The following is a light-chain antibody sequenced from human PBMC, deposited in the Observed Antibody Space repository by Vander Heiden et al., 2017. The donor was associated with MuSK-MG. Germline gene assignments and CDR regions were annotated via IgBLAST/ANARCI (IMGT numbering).Light chain of an antibody. CDR2: WGS. V-gene: IGKV2-28*01. J-gene: IGKJ4*01. CDR3: MQDLQTPLT. Sequence: VMTQSQLPVPAPPGGAATNSCRSSRRLLHTNEYNYLDWYLQKPGQPPQLLISWGSNRASGVPDRFSGSGSGTDFTLTISSLEAEDVGVYYCMQDLQTPLTFGGGTKVEIK. CDR1: RRLLHTNEYNY.